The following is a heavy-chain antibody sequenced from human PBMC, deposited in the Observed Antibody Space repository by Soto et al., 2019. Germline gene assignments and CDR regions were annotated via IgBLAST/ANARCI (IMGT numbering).Heavy chain of an antibody. CDR3: ARHYNTGAFFDY. J-gene: IGHJ4*02. CDR2: VLYSGRP. Sequence: QLQLQESGPGLVKSSETLSLTCTVSGGSISSSHYWGWIRQPPGKGLEWIGSVLYSGRPYYSPSFKSRITLSAATSKNHFSLRVRSVTATDTAVYFCARHYNTGAFFDYWGQGNLVTVSS. V-gene: IGHV4-39*01. D-gene: IGHD1-20*01. CDR1: GGSISSSHY.